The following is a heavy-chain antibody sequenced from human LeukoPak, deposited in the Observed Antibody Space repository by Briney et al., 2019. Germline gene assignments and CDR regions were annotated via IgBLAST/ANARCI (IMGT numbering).Heavy chain of an antibody. CDR3: TRDHGLDV. CDR2: INSDGSAT. Sequence: GGSLRLSCAASGFTFSSYWMSWVRQAPGKGLMWVSQINSDGSATSCADPVKGRCTISRDNAKNMLYLEMNSLRAEDTAVYFCTRDHGLDVWGQGTTVTVSS. J-gene: IGHJ6*02. CDR1: GFTFSSYW. V-gene: IGHV3-74*01.